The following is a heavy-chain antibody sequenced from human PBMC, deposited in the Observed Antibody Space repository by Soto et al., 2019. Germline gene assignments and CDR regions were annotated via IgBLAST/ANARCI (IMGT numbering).Heavy chain of an antibody. D-gene: IGHD3-22*01. Sequence: QVQLVQSGAEVKKPGSSVKVSCNASGGTFSSYAISWVRQAPGQGLEWMGGIIPIFGTANYAQKFQGRVTITADESTSTAYMELSSLRSEDTAVYYCARDKDDSSGYYPSYYYGMDVWGQGTTVTVSS. CDR2: IIPIFGTA. V-gene: IGHV1-69*01. J-gene: IGHJ6*02. CDR1: GGTFSSYA. CDR3: ARDKDDSSGYYPSYYYGMDV.